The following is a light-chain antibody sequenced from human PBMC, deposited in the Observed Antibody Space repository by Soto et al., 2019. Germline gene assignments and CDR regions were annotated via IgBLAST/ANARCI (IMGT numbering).Light chain of an antibody. CDR1: HSVSSSY. CDR2: GAA. CDR3: QRYGSSPPYT. Sequence: EIVLTQSPGTLSLSPGERATLSCRASHSVSSSYLAWYQQKCGQAPRLLIYGAASRATGIPDRFSGSGSGTDFTLPISRMEHEDFAVYYCQRYGSSPPYTFGQGTKLEIK. J-gene: IGKJ2*01. V-gene: IGKV3-20*01.